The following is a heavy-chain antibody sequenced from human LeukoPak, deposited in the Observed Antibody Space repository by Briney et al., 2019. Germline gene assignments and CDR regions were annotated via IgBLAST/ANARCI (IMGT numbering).Heavy chain of an antibody. Sequence: SVKVSCKASGGTFSSYAISWVRQAPGRGLEWMGRIIPIFGTANYAQKFQGRVTITTDESTSTAYMELSSLRSEDTAVYYCARSIRSGYYLDYWGQGTLVTVSS. CDR1: GGTFSSYA. D-gene: IGHD3-22*01. CDR2: IIPIFGTA. J-gene: IGHJ4*02. V-gene: IGHV1-69*05. CDR3: ARSIRSGYYLDY.